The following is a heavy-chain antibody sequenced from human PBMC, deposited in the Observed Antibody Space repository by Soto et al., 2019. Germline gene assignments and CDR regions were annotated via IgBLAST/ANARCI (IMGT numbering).Heavy chain of an antibody. CDR1: GFSFSNYA. J-gene: IGHJ1*01. CDR2: ISYDGKDE. CDR3: ARHTAGGIFKHRGDLGF. D-gene: IGHD7-27*01. V-gene: IGHV3-30*04. Sequence: PAGSLRLSCAASGFSFSNYAMYWVRQAPGKGLEWVALISYDGKDEKYTESVRGRFTISRDNSKNTLDLQMSGLRGEDTAVYYCARHTAGGIFKHRGDLGFWGQGTLVTVSS.